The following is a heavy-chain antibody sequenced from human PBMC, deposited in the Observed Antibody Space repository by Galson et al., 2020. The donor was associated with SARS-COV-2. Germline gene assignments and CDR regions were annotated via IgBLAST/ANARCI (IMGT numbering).Heavy chain of an antibody. J-gene: IGHJ6*02. CDR3: AKTMRRLDDDILTGNYNYYYDMDV. CDR2: IRFDGNNE. V-gene: IGHV3-30*02. Sequence: GGSLRLSCAASGFTFSNYGMHWVRQAPGKGLEWLAFIRFDGNNEYYADSVKGRFTISRDNSKNTLYLQMNSLRAEDTAIYYCAKTMRRLDDDILTGNYNYYYDMDVWGQGTTVTVSS. CDR1: GFTFSNYG. D-gene: IGHD3-9*01.